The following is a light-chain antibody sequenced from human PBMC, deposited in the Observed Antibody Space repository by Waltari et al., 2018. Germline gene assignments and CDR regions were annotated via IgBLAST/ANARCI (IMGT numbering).Light chain of an antibody. Sequence: EIVLTQSPDTLSFSPGESATLSCRASQSISKYLARYQEKPGQAPRLLIFHASIRSTGTPDRFSGSGFGADFSLTISRLEPEDFGVYYCQHYVSLPATFGQGTKLEIK. CDR1: QSISKY. CDR3: QHYVSLPAT. CDR2: HAS. V-gene: IGKV3-20*01. J-gene: IGKJ1*01.